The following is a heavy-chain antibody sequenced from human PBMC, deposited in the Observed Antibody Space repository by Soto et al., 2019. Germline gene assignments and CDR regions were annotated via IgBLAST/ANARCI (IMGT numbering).Heavy chain of an antibody. CDR3: ARDGNPKHGSGSYSSYYGMDV. Sequence: SVKVSCKASGGTFSSYAISWVRQAPGQGLEWMGGIIPIFGTANYAQKFQGRVTITADESTSTAYMELSSLRSEDTAVYYCARDGNPKHGSGSYSSYYGMDVWGQGTTVTVSS. V-gene: IGHV1-69*13. D-gene: IGHD3-10*01. CDR1: GGTFSSYA. J-gene: IGHJ6*02. CDR2: IIPIFGTA.